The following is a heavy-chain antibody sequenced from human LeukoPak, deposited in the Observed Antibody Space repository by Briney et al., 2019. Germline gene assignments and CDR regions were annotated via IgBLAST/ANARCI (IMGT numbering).Heavy chain of an antibody. CDR2: INHVGST. D-gene: IGHD5-12*01. CDR3: ARPVYGYSGYDSYYYYMDV. V-gene: IGHV4-34*01. Sequence: SETLSLTCAVYGGPFSGYYWSWIRQPPGKGLEWNGEINHVGSTKYNPSLKSRVTISVDTSRKRFSLGLSSVAAADTAIYYCARPVYGYSGYDSYYYYMDVWGKGTTVTVSS. J-gene: IGHJ6*03. CDR1: GGPFSGYY.